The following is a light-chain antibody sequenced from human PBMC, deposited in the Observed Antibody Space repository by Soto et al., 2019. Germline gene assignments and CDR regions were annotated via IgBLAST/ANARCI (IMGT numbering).Light chain of an antibody. Sequence: DIVMTRSPVSLGVTPGEPASISCRSSQSPLHRNRYTYLNWYLQKPGQSPQVLIYLGSNRASGVPDRFSGSGSGTDFTLKISRVEAEDVGLYYCMQALQTPLTFGQGTRLEIK. CDR1: QSPLHRNRYTY. J-gene: IGKJ5*01. CDR3: MQALQTPLT. V-gene: IGKV2-28*01. CDR2: LGS.